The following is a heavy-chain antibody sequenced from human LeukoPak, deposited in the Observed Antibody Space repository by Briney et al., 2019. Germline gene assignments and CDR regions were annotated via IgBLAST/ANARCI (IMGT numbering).Heavy chain of an antibody. CDR2: IYYSGST. V-gene: IGHV4-61*01. CDR3: ARGINDILTGSATFDY. CDR1: GGSVSSGSYY. Sequence: SETLSLTCTVSGGSVSSGSYYCSWIRQPPGKGLEGIGYIYYSGSTNYNPSLKSRVTISVDTSKNQFSLKLSSVTAADTAVYYCARGINDILTGSATFDYWGQGTLVTVSS. J-gene: IGHJ4*02. D-gene: IGHD3-9*01.